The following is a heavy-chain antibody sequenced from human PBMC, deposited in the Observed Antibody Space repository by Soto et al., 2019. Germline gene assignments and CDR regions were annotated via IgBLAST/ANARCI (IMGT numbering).Heavy chain of an antibody. D-gene: IGHD3-22*01. CDR1: GGSISSGGYY. CDR2: IYYSGST. V-gene: IGHV4-31*03. CDR3: ARAGYYDSSGYYYYYGMDV. Sequence: SETLSLTCTVSGGSISSGGYYWSWIRQHPGKGLEWIGYIYYSGSTYYNPSLKSRVTISVDTSKNQFSLKLSSVTAADTAVYYCARAGYYDSSGYYYYYGMDVWGQGTTVTVSS. J-gene: IGHJ6*02.